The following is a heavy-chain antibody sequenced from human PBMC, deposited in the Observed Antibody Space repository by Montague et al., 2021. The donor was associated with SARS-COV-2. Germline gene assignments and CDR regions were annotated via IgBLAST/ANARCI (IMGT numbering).Heavy chain of an antibody. V-gene: IGHV3-74*01. Sequence: RLSCAASGFTFSAYWMHWVRQAPGQGLEWVARIRADGTTTNYADSVKGRFTISRDNAQDTVYLHMTTLTAEDTAVYYCVRAFSNSFKRFDPWGQGTLVTVSS. CDR2: IRADGTTT. CDR3: VRAFSNSFKRFDP. J-gene: IGHJ5*02. CDR1: GFTFSAYW. D-gene: IGHD6-13*01.